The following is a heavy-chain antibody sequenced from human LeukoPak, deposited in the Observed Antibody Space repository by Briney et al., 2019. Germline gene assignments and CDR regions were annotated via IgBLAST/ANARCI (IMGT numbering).Heavy chain of an antibody. CDR1: GYTFTSYG. Sequence: ASVKVSCKASGYTFTSYGISWVRQAPGQGLEWMGWISAYNGNTNYAQKLQGRVTMTTDTSTSTAYMDLRSLRSDDTAVYYCARGLVPAAIPGAFDIWGQGTMVTVSS. CDR2: ISAYNGNT. V-gene: IGHV1-18*01. CDR3: ARGLVPAAIPGAFDI. J-gene: IGHJ3*02. D-gene: IGHD2-2*02.